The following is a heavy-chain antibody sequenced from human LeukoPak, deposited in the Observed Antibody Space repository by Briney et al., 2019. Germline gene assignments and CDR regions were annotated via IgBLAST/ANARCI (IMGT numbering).Heavy chain of an antibody. Sequence: GGSLRLSCAASGFTVSSNYMSWVCQAPGKGLEWVSVIYSGGSTYYADSVKGRFTISRDNSKNTLYLQMNSLRAKDTAVYYCARDRDSSGWYYFDYWGQGTLVTVSS. V-gene: IGHV3-66*01. CDR3: ARDRDSSGWYYFDY. CDR1: GFTVSSNY. CDR2: IYSGGST. J-gene: IGHJ4*02. D-gene: IGHD6-19*01.